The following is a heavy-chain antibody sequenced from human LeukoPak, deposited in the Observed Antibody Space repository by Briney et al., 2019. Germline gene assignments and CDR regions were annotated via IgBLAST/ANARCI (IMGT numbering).Heavy chain of an antibody. CDR3: ARGYCSGGSCYPGYFAY. V-gene: IGHV3-33*01. J-gene: IGHJ4*02. D-gene: IGHD2-15*01. Sequence: GRSLRLSCAASGFTFSTYGMHWVRQVPGKGLEWVALIWYDGSNKYYADSVKGRFIISRDNSKDTLYLQMNSLRAEDTAVYYCARGYCSGGSCYPGYFAYWGQGTLVTVSS. CDR1: GFTFSTYG. CDR2: IWYDGSNK.